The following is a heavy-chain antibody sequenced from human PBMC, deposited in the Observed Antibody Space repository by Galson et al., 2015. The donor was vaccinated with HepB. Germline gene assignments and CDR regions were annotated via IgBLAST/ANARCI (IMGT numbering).Heavy chain of an antibody. D-gene: IGHD3-3*01. V-gene: IGHV3-33*01. Sequence: SLRLSCAASGFTLRIHGMNWVRQAPGKGLEWVASIWSDGTNKYYAVSVKGRFTISRDNSKNALYLQMNSLGAEDTAVYHCAREGDPYNYWSALDFWGQGTQVTVSS. CDR2: IWSDGTNK. CDR1: GFTLRIHG. J-gene: IGHJ4*02. CDR3: AREGDPYNYWSALDF.